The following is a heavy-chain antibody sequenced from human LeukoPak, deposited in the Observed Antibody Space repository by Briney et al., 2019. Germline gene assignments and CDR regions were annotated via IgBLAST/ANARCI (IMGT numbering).Heavy chain of an antibody. CDR1: GFIFSNYW. Sequence: GGSLRLSCAASGFIFSNYWMSWVRQAPGKGLEWVANIKDDGSAKYYVDPVKGRFTISRDNAKNSLFLQMNSLRAEDTAVYYCARDGSGGGSVYWGQGTLVTVSS. CDR2: IKDDGSAK. CDR3: ARDGSGGGSVY. D-gene: IGHD2-8*02. J-gene: IGHJ4*02. V-gene: IGHV3-7*01.